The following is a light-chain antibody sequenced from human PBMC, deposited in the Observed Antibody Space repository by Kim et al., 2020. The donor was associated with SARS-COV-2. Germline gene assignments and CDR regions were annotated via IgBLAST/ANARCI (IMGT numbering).Light chain of an antibody. Sequence: GQSITISCTGTSSDGGSYNLVSWYQQHPGKAPKLMIYEVSKRPSGVSNRFSGSKSGNTASLTISGLQAEDEADYYCCSYAGSSTSVFGGGTQLTVL. J-gene: IGLJ3*02. CDR1: SSDGGSYNL. CDR3: CSYAGSSTSV. V-gene: IGLV2-23*02. CDR2: EVS.